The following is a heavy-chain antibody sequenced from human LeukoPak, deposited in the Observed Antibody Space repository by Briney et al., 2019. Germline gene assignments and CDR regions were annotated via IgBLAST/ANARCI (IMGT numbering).Heavy chain of an antibody. CDR3: ARDLPIPWVTTDVVFDY. Sequence: ASVKVSCKASGYTFTSYGISWVRQAPGQGLEWMGWISAYNGNTNYAQKPQGRVTMTTDTSTSTAYMELRSLRSDDTAVYYCARDLPIPWVTTDVVFDYWGQGTLVTVSS. D-gene: IGHD4-17*01. V-gene: IGHV1-18*01. J-gene: IGHJ4*02. CDR2: ISAYNGNT. CDR1: GYTFTSYG.